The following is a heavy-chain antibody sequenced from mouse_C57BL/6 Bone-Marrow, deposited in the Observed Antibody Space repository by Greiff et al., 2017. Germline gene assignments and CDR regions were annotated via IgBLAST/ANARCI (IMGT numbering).Heavy chain of an antibody. J-gene: IGHJ2*01. Sequence: EVKLMESGGGLVKPGGSLKLSCAASGFTFSSYAMSWVRQTPEKRLEWVATISDGGSYTYYPDNVKGRFTISRDNAKNNLYLQMSHLKSEDTAMYYCARDYYGPYWGQGTTLTVSS. CDR3: ARDYYGPY. D-gene: IGHD1-2*01. V-gene: IGHV5-4*01. CDR2: ISDGGSYT. CDR1: GFTFSSYA.